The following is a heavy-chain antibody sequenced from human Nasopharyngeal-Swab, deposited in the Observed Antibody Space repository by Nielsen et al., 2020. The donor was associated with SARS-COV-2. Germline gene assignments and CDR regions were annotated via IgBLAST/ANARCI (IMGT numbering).Heavy chain of an antibody. D-gene: IGHD5-18*01. Sequence: GESLKISCAASGFTFSSYSMNWVRQAPGKGLEWGAFISSSSRCIYYADSVKGRFTISRDNAKNSLYLQMNSLRAEDTAVYYCAREEAMVNYYYYGMDVWGQGTTVTVSS. J-gene: IGHJ6*02. CDR1: GFTFSSYS. V-gene: IGHV3-21*01. CDR2: ISSSSRCI. CDR3: AREEAMVNYYYYGMDV.